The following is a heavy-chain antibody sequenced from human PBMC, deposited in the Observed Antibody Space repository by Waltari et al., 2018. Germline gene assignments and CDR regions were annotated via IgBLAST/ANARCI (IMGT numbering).Heavy chain of an antibody. CDR1: GFTFTPAW. V-gene: IGHV3-15*01. D-gene: IGHD7-27*01. CDR3: TTLDAPWGG. J-gene: IGHJ4*01. CDR2: IKSKSDGAIT. Sequence: EVQMVVSGVGLVKTGDSLRLSCAASGFTFTPAWLTWVRQAPGKGLEWVGRIKSKSDGAITDFAAPVRGRFSISRDDSQNMVFLQMNSLRTEDTAVYYCTTLDAPWGGWGHGTLVTVSS.